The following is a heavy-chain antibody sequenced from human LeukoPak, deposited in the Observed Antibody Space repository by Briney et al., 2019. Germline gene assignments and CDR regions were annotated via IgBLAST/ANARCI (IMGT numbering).Heavy chain of an antibody. CDR3: ARAFCSGGSCYSIDY. V-gene: IGHV1-69*05. CDR1: GGTFSSYA. CDR2: IIPIFGTA. J-gene: IGHJ4*02. D-gene: IGHD2-15*01. Sequence: SVKVSCKASGGTFSSYAISWVRQAPGQGLEWMGRIIPIFGTANYAQKFQGRVTITTDESTSTPYIELSSLRSEDTAVYYCARAFCSGGSCYSIDYWGQGTLVTVSS.